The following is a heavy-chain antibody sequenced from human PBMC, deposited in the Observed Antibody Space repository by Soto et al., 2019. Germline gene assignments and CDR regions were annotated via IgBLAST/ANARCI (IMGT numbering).Heavy chain of an antibody. Sequence: ASVKVSCKASVYTFTSYYMHWLRQAPGQGLEWMGIINPSGGSTSYAQKFQGRVTMTRDTSTSTVYMELSSLRSEDTAVYYCASHGSSGSEFDPWGQGTLVTVSS. J-gene: IGHJ5*02. V-gene: IGHV1-46*01. CDR1: VYTFTSYY. CDR2: INPSGGST. CDR3: ASHGSSGSEFDP. D-gene: IGHD3-22*01.